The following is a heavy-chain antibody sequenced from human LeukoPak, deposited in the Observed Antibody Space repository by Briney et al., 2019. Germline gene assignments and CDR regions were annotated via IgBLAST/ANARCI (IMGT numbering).Heavy chain of an antibody. J-gene: IGHJ5*02. CDR2: IWYDGSNK. D-gene: IGHD3-22*01. V-gene: IGHV3-33*06. Sequence: PGGSLRLSCAASGFTFSHYGMHWARQAPGKGLEWVAVIWYDGSNKYYADSVKGRFTISRDNSKNTLYLQMNSLRAEDTAVYYCAKGLYDSSGFLVFAWGQGTLVTVSS. CDR1: GFTFSHYG. CDR3: AKGLYDSSGFLVFA.